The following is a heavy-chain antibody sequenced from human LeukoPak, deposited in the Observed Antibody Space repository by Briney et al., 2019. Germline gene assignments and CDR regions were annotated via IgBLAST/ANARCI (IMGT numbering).Heavy chain of an antibody. V-gene: IGHV3-30*02. Sequence: GGSLRLSCAASGFTFSSYGMHWVRQAPGKGLEWVAFIRYDGSNKYYADSVRGRFTISRDNSKNTLYLQMNSLKTEDTAVYYCTTEYDFWSGYSLSFDYWGQGTLVTVSS. CDR3: TTEYDFWSGYSLSFDY. J-gene: IGHJ4*02. D-gene: IGHD3-3*01. CDR2: IRYDGSNK. CDR1: GFTFSSYG.